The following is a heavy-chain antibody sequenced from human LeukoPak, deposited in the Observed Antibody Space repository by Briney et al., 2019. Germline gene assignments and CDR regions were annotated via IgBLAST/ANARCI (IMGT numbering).Heavy chain of an antibody. CDR3: ARVSAPGGTRLFDY. CDR1: GFTFSSYW. CDR2: IKRDGTEK. D-gene: IGHD2-15*01. V-gene: IGHV3-7*04. Sequence: GGSLRLSCAASGFTFSSYWMTWVRQAPGKGLEWVANIKRDGTEKYYVDSAKGRFTISRDNAKNSLYLQMNSLRAEDTAVYYCARVSAPGGTRLFDYWGQGTLVTVSS. J-gene: IGHJ4*02.